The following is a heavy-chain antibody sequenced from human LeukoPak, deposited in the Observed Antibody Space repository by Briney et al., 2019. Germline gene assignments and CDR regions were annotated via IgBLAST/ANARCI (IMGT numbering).Heavy chain of an antibody. CDR3: AGSFSGSYHSAFDI. D-gene: IGHD1-26*01. Sequence: SETLSLTCTVSGVSISSGDYYWSWIRQPPGKGLEWIGYIYYSGSTYYNPSLKSRVTISVDTSKNQFSLKLSSVTAADTAVYYCAGSFSGSYHSAFDIWGQGTMVTVSS. J-gene: IGHJ3*02. V-gene: IGHV4-30-4*08. CDR2: IYYSGST. CDR1: GVSISSGDYY.